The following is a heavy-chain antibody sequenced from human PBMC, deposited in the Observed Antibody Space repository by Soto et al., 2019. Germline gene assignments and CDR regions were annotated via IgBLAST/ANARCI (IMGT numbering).Heavy chain of an antibody. D-gene: IGHD6-25*01. CDR1: GYTFSGYH. Sequence: ASVKVSCKASGYTFSGYHMHWVRQAPGQGLEWMGWINVYNGETNIAQKFQGRVAMTRDTSITTAYVELSRLRFDDTAVYFCAREGATRRPSRPATGWLESWGQGTLVTVSS. CDR2: INVYNGET. J-gene: IGHJ5*01. V-gene: IGHV1-2*02. CDR3: AREGATRRPSRPATGWLES.